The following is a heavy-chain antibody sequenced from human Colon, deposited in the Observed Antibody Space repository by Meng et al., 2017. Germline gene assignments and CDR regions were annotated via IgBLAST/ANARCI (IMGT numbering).Heavy chain of an antibody. CDR1: NGSINSADYY. D-gene: IGHD2-2*01. Sequence: QVQLQESGPGLVKPPQTLSLTCTISNGSINSADYYWNWIRQPPGKGQEWLGYIHSSGNTYYTPSLKSRLAMSLDTSKNQFSLRLTSVTAADTAVYYCARNPVIPDARTFDFWGQGALVTVSS. V-gene: IGHV4-30-4*01. J-gene: IGHJ4*02. CDR3: ARNPVIPDARTFDF. CDR2: IHSSGNT.